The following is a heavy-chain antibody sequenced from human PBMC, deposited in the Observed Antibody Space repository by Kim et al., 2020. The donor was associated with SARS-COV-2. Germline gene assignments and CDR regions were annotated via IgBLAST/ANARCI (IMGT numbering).Heavy chain of an antibody. Sequence: GGSLRLSCAASGFTFSLYWVTWVRQAPGKGLEWVANIKPDGSDKFYVDSVKGRFTLSRDNAKNSLYLQMNSLRAEDTAVYYCARGRDFLELPHHYYHMVVWGKGTTVTVSS. CDR1: GFTFSLYW. J-gene: IGHJ6*03. D-gene: IGHD1-7*01. CDR2: IKPDGSDK. V-gene: IGHV3-7*01. CDR3: ARGRDFLELPHHYYHMVV.